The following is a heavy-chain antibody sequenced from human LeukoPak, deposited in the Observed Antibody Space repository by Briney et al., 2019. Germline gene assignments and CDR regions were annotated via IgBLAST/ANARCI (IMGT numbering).Heavy chain of an antibody. J-gene: IGHJ4*02. CDR1: GFTVSSNY. CDR3: AKHGGKTTVTTACGY. Sequence: GGSLRLSCAASGFTVSSNYMSWVRQAPGKGLEWVSVIYSGGSTYYADSVRGRFTISRDNSKNTLYLQMNRLRAEDTAVYYCAKHGGKTTVTTACGYWGQGTLVTVSS. V-gene: IGHV3-53*01. CDR2: IYSGGST. D-gene: IGHD4-17*01.